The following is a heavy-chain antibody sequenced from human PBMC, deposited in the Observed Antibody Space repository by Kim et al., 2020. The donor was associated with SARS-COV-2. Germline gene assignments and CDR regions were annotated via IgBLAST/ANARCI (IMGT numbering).Heavy chain of an antibody. V-gene: IGHV4-34*01. CDR1: GGSFSGYY. J-gene: IGHJ4*02. D-gene: IGHD6-19*01. CDR2: INHSGST. CDR3: ARGRRPYSGYSSGWYGFYFDY. Sequence: SETLSLTCAVYGGSFSGYYWSWIRQPPGKGLEWIGEINHSGSTNYNPSLKSRVTISVDTSKNQFSLKLSSVTAADTAVYYCARGRRPYSGYSSGWYGFYFDYWGQGTLVTVSS.